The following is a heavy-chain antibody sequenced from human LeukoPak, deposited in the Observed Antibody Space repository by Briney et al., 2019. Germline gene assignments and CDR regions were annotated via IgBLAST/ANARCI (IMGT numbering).Heavy chain of an antibody. D-gene: IGHD4-17*01. Sequence: GASVKVSCKASGYTFTSYDINWVRQAPGQGLEWMGIINPSGGSTSYAQKFQGRVTMTRDMSTSTVYMELSSLRSEDTAVYYCARALHDYGDYYFDYWGQGTLVTVSS. V-gene: IGHV1-46*01. J-gene: IGHJ4*02. CDR3: ARALHDYGDYYFDY. CDR2: INPSGGST. CDR1: GYTFTSYD.